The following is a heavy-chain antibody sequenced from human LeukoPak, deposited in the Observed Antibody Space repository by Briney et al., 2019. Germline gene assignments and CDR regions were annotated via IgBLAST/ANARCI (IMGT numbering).Heavy chain of an antibody. J-gene: IGHJ4*02. Sequence: GGSLRLSCAASGFTFSSYSMNWVRQAPGKGLEWVSSISCSSSYIYYADSVKGRFTICRDNPKNSLYLQMNSLRAEDTAVYYCAKDRGYSYGHDYWGQGTLVTVSS. D-gene: IGHD5-18*01. V-gene: IGHV3-21*01. CDR3: AKDRGYSYGHDY. CDR2: ISCSSSYI. CDR1: GFTFSSYS.